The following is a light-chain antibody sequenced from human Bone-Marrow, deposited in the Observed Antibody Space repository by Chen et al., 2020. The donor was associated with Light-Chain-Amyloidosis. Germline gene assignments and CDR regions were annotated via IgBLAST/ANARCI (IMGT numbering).Light chain of an antibody. CDR3: QQRGNWPWT. Sequence: EIVLTQSPATLSLSPGERATLSCRASQSVSSYLAWYQQKPGQAPRLLIYDASNRATGIPARFSGSGSGTEFTLTISSLEPEDFAVYYCQQRGNWPWTFGQGIKVEIK. CDR1: QSVSSY. J-gene: IGKJ1*01. CDR2: DAS. V-gene: IGKV3-11*01.